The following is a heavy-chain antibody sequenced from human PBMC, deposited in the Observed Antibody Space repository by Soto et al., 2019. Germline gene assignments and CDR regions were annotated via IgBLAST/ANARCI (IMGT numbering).Heavy chain of an antibody. D-gene: IGHD3-10*01. CDR2: IFYTGNT. CDR3: ARNNVRGVSNSYNWMDP. J-gene: IGHJ5*02. Sequence: SETLSLTCNVSGGPISSYYWSWIRQSPGKGLEWIGQIFYTGNTNYNPSLKSRVAMSVDIPKKQFSLKLRSVTTADTAIYFCARNNVRGVSNSYNWMDPWGQGTLVTVSS. CDR1: GGPISSYY. V-gene: IGHV4-59*01.